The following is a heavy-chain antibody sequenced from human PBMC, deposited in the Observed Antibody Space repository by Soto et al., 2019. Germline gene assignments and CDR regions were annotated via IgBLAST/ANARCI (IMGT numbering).Heavy chain of an antibody. Sequence: EVQLVESGGGLVQPGGSLRLSCAASGFTVSSNYMSWVRQAPGKGLEWVSVIYSGGSTYYADSVKGRFTISRDNSKNSRYFQMNILRAEDPAVYYCARDSYGSFYYCYGMDVWCQGNTVTVSS. J-gene: IGHJ6*02. V-gene: IGHV3-66*01. CDR1: GFTVSSNY. CDR2: IYSGGST. CDR3: ARDSYGSFYYCYGMDV. D-gene: IGHD5-18*01.